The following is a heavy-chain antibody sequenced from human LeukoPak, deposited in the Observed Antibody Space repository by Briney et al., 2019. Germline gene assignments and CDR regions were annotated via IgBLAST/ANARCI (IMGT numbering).Heavy chain of an antibody. CDR2: ISSSSSTT. V-gene: IGHV3-48*04. CDR1: GFTFSSYN. Sequence: GRSLRLSCAASGFTFSSYNMNWVRQAPGKGLEWVSYISSSSSTTNYADSLKGRFTISRDNAKNSLYLQMNSLRAEDTAVYYCARGVDVWGQGTTVTVS. J-gene: IGHJ6*02. CDR3: ARGVDV.